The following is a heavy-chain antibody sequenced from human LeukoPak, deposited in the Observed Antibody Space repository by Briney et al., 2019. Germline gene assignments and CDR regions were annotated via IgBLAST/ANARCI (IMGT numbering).Heavy chain of an antibody. V-gene: IGHV4-34*01. Sequence: PSEILSLTCAVYGGSLSSYYWSWVRQPPGKGLEWIGEITHHGRTNYNPSLKSRVTISRDTSKNQFSLKMNSVSAADTALYYCAPIYGDYSDFDSWGQGTLVTVSS. CDR1: GGSLSSYY. CDR3: APIYGDYSDFDS. J-gene: IGHJ4*02. CDR2: ITHHGRT. D-gene: IGHD4-17*01.